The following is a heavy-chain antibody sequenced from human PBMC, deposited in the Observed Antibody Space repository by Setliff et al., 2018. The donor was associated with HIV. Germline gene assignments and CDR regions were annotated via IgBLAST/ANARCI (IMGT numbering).Heavy chain of an antibody. D-gene: IGHD3-16*01. CDR1: GDTFTRST. CDR3: AKEVGGSYALGSKVLDS. CDR2: IIPVLGIT. J-gene: IGHJ4*02. Sequence: ASVKVSCKASGDTFTRSTYTWVRRAPGQGLDWMGGIIPVLGITNYAQKFQGRGILTADESTSTLYMELTSLTYEDTAVYYCAKEVGGSYALGSKVLDSWGQGTLVTVSS. V-gene: IGHV1-69*10.